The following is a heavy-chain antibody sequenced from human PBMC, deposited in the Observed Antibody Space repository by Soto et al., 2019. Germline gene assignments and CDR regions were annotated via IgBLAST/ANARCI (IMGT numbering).Heavy chain of an antibody. D-gene: IGHD6-13*01. CDR1: GDTFSSYA. V-gene: IGHV1-69*13. CDR2: IIPIFGTA. Sequence: SVKVSCKASGDTFSSYAIGLVRQAPGQGLEWMGGIIPIFGTANYAQKFQVRVTITADESTSTAYMELSSLRSEDTAVYYCWGSSSNSHYYCYGMDVWGQGTTVTVSS. J-gene: IGHJ6*02. CDR3: WGSSSNSHYYCYGMDV.